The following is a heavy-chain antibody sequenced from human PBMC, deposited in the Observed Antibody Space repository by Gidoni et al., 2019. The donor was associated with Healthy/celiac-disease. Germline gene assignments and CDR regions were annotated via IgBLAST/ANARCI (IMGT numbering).Heavy chain of an antibody. CDR2: IYSGGST. Sequence: EVQLVETGGGLIQPGGYLRLSCAASGFTVSSNYMSCVRQAPGKGLEWVSGIYSGGSTYYADSVKGRFTISRDNSKNTLYLKMNSLRAEDTAVYYCASSGYCGGDCYHHLGYWGQGTLVTVSS. V-gene: IGHV3-53*02. D-gene: IGHD2-21*02. CDR3: ASSGYCGGDCYHHLGY. CDR1: GFTVSSNY. J-gene: IGHJ4*02.